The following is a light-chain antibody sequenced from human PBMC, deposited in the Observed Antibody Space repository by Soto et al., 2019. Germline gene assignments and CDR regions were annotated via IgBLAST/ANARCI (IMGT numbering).Light chain of an antibody. V-gene: IGLV1-44*01. CDR1: YSNIGRNT. CDR3: AAWDDSISAWV. CDR2: SND. J-gene: IGLJ3*02. Sequence: QSVLTQPPSASGTPGQRVTISCSGSYSNIGRNTVIWYQQLPGTAPKLLIYSNDDRPSGVPDRFYGSTSGTSASLAISGLQSEDEADYYCAAWDDSISAWVFGGGTKLTVL.